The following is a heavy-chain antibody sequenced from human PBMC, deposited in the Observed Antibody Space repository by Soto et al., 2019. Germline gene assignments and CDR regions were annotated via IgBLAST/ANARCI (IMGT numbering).Heavy chain of an antibody. J-gene: IGHJ4*02. CDR2: IKQDGSEK. V-gene: IGHV3-7*04. CDR3: ARQNYFDY. CDR1: GFTFNTYW. Sequence: EVQLVESGGGLVQPGGSLRLSCAASGFTFNTYWMGWVRQFPGKGLEWVANIKQDGSEKNYVDSVKGRFTISRDNAKKSPYLQMNSPRAEDTAVYYGARQNYFDYWGQGTLVTVSS.